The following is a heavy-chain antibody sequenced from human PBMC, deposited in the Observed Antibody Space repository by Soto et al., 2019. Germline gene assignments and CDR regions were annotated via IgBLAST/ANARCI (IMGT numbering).Heavy chain of an antibody. V-gene: IGHV3-21*01. CDR2: ISSSSSYI. CDR1: GFTFSSYS. CDR3: ARGPIAAAGTFYWFDP. Sequence: LRLSCAASGFTFSSYSMNWVRQAPGKGLEWVSSISSSSSYIYYADSVKGRFTISRDNAKNSLYLQMNSLRAEDTAVYYCARGPIAAAGTFYWFDPWGQGTLVTVSS. J-gene: IGHJ5*02. D-gene: IGHD6-13*01.